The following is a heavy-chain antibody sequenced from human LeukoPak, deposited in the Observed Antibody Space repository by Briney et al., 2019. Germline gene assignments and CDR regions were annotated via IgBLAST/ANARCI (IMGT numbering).Heavy chain of an antibody. Sequence: SETLSLTCTVSGGSISSSSYYWGWIRQPPGKGLEWIGSIYYSGSTYYNPSLKSRVTISVDTSKNQFSPKLSSVTAADTAVYYCARGAQPYSSSWRAAFDFWGQGTMVTVSS. CDR3: ARGAQPYSSSWRAAFDF. J-gene: IGHJ3*01. D-gene: IGHD6-13*01. CDR1: GGSISSSSYY. CDR2: IYYSGST. V-gene: IGHV4-39*01.